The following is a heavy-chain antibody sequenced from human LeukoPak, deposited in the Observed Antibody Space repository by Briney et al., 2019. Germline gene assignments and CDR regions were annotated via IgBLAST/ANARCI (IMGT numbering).Heavy chain of an antibody. V-gene: IGHV3-23*01. D-gene: IGHD3-9*01. CDR2: ISGSGGST. J-gene: IGHJ4*02. Sequence: GGSLRLSCAASGFTFSSYAMSWVRQAPGKGLEWVSAISGSGGSTYYADSVKGRFTISRDNSKNTLYLQMNSLRAEDTAVYYCAKVLRYFDWFHSTDYWGQGTLDTVSS. CDR1: GFTFSSYA. CDR3: AKVLRYFDWFHSTDY.